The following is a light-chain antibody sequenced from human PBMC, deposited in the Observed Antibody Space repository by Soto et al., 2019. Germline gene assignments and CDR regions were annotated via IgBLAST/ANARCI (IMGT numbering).Light chain of an antibody. CDR1: QSISSW. Sequence: DIQMTHSPSTLSASVGDRVTITCRASQSISSWLAWYQQKPGKAPKLLIYKASSLESGVPSRFSGSGSGTEFTLTISSLQPDDFATYYCQQYNSYSWPFGQGTKV. J-gene: IGKJ1*01. CDR3: QQYNSYSWP. CDR2: KAS. V-gene: IGKV1-5*03.